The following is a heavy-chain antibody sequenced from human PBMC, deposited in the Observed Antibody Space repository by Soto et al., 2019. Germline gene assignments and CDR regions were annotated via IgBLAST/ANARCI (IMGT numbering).Heavy chain of an antibody. V-gene: IGHV6-1*01. CDR1: GDSVSSNSAA. Sequence: SQTLSLTCDISGDSVSSNSAAWNWIRQTQSRGLEWLGRTYYKSKWFINYAVSVKSRITVNPDTSKNQFSLQLNSVTPEDTAVYYCARGSWDDVTGHFYMDVWDKGTAVTVSS. CDR2: TYYKSKWFI. D-gene: IGHD1-1*01. J-gene: IGHJ6*03. CDR3: ARGSWDDVTGHFYMDV.